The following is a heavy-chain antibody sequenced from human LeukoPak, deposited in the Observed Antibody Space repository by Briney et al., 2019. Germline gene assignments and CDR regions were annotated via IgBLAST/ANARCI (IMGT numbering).Heavy chain of an antibody. CDR2: IYYSGST. CDR3: ARHLLRGFYYGMDV. V-gene: IGHV4-59*08. CDR1: GDSMSSYH. D-gene: IGHD3-10*01. Sequence: SETLSLTCTVSGDSMSSYHWSWIRQPPEKGLEWIGYIYYSGSTDYNPSLKSRVTISIDTSKNQFSLKLSSVTAADTAAYFCARHLLRGFYYGMDVWGQGTTVTVSS. J-gene: IGHJ6*02.